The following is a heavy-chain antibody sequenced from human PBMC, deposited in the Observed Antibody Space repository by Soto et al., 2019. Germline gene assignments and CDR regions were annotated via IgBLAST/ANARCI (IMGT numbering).Heavy chain of an antibody. CDR3: ARSFYGIEAAGRLVDV. J-gene: IGHJ6*02. V-gene: IGHV3-30*03. CDR2: ISYDGSNK. CDR1: GITFSSYG. Sequence: GGSLRLSCAASGITFSSYGVHWVCQAPGKGLEWVAVISYDGSNKYYADSVKGRFTISRDTSTSTVYMDLSSLSSEDTAVYYCARSFYGIEAAGRLVDVWGQGTTVTVSS. D-gene: IGHD6-13*01.